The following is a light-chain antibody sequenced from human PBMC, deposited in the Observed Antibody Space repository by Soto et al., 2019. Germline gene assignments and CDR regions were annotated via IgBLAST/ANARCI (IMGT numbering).Light chain of an antibody. CDR2: KAS. Sequence: DIQMTQSPSTLSGSVGDRVTITCRASQTISSWLAWYQQKPGKAPKLLIYKASTLKRGVPSRFSGTGSGTEFTLTISSLQPDDFATYDGQHYNSYSEAFGQGTKVELK. CDR3: QHYNSYSEA. J-gene: IGKJ1*01. CDR1: QTISSW. V-gene: IGKV1-5*03.